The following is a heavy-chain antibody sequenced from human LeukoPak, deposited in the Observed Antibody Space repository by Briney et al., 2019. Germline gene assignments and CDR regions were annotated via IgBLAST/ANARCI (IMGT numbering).Heavy chain of an antibody. J-gene: IGHJ4*02. Sequence: SETLSLTCAVYGGSFSGYYWSWIRQPPGKGLEWIGEINHSGSTNYNPSLKSRVTISVDTSKNQFSLKLSSVTAADTAVYYCASKPVACHFDYWGQGTLVTVSS. CDR3: ASKPVACHFDY. V-gene: IGHV4-34*01. CDR1: GGSFSGYY. D-gene: IGHD6-19*01. CDR2: INHSGST.